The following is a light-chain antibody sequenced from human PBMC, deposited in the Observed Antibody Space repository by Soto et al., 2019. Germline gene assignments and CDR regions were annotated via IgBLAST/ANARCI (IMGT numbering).Light chain of an antibody. CDR3: CSYAGTYKV. J-gene: IGLJ1*01. CDR2: DVT. V-gene: IGLV2-11*01. CDR1: SSDVGAYNY. Sequence: QSVLTQPRSVSGSPGQSVTISCTGASSDVGAYNYVSWYQQNPGKAPKLIIYDVTKRPSGVPDRFSGSKSGNMASLTISGLQADDEADYYCCSYAGTYKVFGTGTKVTVL.